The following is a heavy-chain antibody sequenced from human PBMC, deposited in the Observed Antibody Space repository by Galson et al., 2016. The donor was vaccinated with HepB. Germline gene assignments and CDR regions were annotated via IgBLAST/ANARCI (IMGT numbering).Heavy chain of an antibody. CDR1: KYSFPNDW. CDR2: IGPGDSNI. J-gene: IGHJ4*02. V-gene: IGHV5-51*01. Sequence: QSGAEVKKPGESLKISCKGSKYSFPNDWIGWVRQTPGKGLEWMGIIGPGDSNIRYRPSFQGQVINTVDKSISTAYLQWRSLKASDTAMYYCVRLSEGTGFGLLISKAPADYWGQGTLGTVSS. D-gene: IGHD3-3*01. CDR3: VRLSEGTGFGLLISKAPADY.